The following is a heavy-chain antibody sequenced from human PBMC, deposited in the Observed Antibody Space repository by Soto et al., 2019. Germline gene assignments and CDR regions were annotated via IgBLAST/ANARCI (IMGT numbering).Heavy chain of an antibody. V-gene: IGHV4-31*01. Sequence: QVQLQESGPGLVKPSQTLSLTCTVSGGSINSGGYCWSWIRQHPGKGLDWIGCISYGGSTSYNPSLKSPVTISVGTSKNQFSLMLSSVTAADTAVYYCSRGILVWGQGTLITVSS. D-gene: IGHD5-18*01. CDR3: SRGILV. CDR1: GGSINSGGYC. CDR2: ISYGGST. J-gene: IGHJ4*02.